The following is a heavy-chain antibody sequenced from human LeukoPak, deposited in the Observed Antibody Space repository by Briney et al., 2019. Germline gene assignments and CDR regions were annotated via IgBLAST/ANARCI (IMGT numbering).Heavy chain of an antibody. CDR3: ARERGYSGYDYFIDSPSDY. V-gene: IGHV3-48*04. J-gene: IGHJ4*02. CDR1: GFTFSAYN. D-gene: IGHD5-12*01. CDR2: ISSSGSTI. Sequence: GGSLRLSCAASGFTFSAYNMNWVRQAPGKGLEWVSYISSSGSTIYHADSVKGRFTISRDNAKNSLYLQMNSLRAEDTAVYYCARERGYSGYDYFIDSPSDYWGQGTLVTVSS.